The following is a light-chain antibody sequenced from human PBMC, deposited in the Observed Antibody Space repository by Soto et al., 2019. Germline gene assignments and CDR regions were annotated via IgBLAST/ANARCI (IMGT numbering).Light chain of an antibody. V-gene: IGLV2-14*01. J-gene: IGLJ3*02. CDR2: DVS. CDR3: SSYTSSTTWV. CDR1: SSDIGIYNY. Sequence: SVLPQPASVSGSPGQSITISCTGTSSDIGIYNYVSWYQQHPGKAPKLMIYDVSNRPSGVSNRFSGSKSGNTASLTISGLQAEDEADYYCSSYTSSTTWVFGGGTKVTVL.